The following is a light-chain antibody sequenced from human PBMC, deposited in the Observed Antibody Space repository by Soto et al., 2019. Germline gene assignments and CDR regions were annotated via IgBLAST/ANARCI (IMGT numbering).Light chain of an antibody. J-gene: IGKJ1*01. CDR1: QSVSSSY. V-gene: IGKV3-20*01. Sequence: EIVLTQSPGTLSLSPGARATLSCRASQSVSSSYLAWYQQKPGQAPRLFIYGASSRATGIPDRFSVSGSGTDGTITISRLEPEDCEVYAGQQYACSPWTFGLGTKVEIK. CDR3: QQYACSPWT. CDR2: GAS.